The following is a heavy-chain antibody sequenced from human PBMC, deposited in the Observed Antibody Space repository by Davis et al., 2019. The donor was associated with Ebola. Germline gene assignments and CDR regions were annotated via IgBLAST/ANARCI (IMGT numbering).Heavy chain of an antibody. D-gene: IGHD7-27*01. Sequence: MPSETLSLTCAVSGGFVSSGGYSWSWIRQPPGKGLEWIGYYYYTGSTYYSPSLKSRVTISVDTSKNQFSLKLTSVTAADTAVYYCARELLWGYDRGGMDVWGQGTTVTVSS. V-gene: IGHV4-30-4*07. J-gene: IGHJ6*02. CDR2: YYYTGST. CDR3: ARELLWGYDRGGMDV. CDR1: GGFVSSGGYS.